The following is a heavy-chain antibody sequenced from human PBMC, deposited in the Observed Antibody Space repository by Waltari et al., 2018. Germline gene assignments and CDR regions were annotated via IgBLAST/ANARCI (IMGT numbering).Heavy chain of an antibody. CDR1: GGTFSSYA. CDR3: ASPVVTPEAFDI. D-gene: IGHD2-21*02. V-gene: IGHV1-69*05. Sequence: QVQLVQSGAEVKKPGSSVKVSCKASGGTFSSYATSWVRQAPGQGLEWMGGIIPIFGTANYAQKFQGRVTITTDESTSTAYMELSSRRSEDTAVYYCASPVVTPEAFDIWGQGTMVTVSS. CDR2: IIPIFGTA. J-gene: IGHJ3*02.